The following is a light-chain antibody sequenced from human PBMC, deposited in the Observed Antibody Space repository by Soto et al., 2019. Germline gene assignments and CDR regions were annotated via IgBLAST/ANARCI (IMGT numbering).Light chain of an antibody. J-gene: IGKJ1*01. V-gene: IGKV3-15*01. CDR3: QQYRNWPRT. CDR1: QSVDIN. CDR2: GAS. Sequence: TLSVSPGDRVTLSFRASQSVDINLAWYQQRAGQAPRLLVYGASTKATDMPGRFSGRGSGTEFTLTINNLQSEDFAVYYCQQYRNWPRTFGQGTKVDIK.